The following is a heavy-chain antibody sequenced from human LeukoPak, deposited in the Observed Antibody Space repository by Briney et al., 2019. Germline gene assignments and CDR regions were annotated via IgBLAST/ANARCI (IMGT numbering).Heavy chain of an antibody. D-gene: IGHD2-2*01. Sequence: PGGSLRHSCAASGFTFSDYCMSWVRQAPGKGLEWVANIKQDGSEKYYVDSVKGRFAISRDDARNSLYLQMNSLRAEDTAVYYWARSTYYFDYWGQGTLVTVSS. CDR3: ARSTYYFDY. CDR1: GFTFSDYC. CDR2: IKQDGSEK. V-gene: IGHV3-7*01. J-gene: IGHJ4*02.